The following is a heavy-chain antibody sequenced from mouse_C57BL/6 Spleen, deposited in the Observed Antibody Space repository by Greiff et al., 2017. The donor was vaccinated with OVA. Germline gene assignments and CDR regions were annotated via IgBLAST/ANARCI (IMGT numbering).Heavy chain of an antibody. CDR2: IYPGSGST. CDR1: GYTFTSYW. CDR3: ARWGYYGSSPYAMDY. J-gene: IGHJ4*01. Sequence: VQLQQPGAELVKPGASVKMSCKASGYTFTSYWITWVKQRPGQGLEWIGDIYPGSGSTNYNEKFKSKATLTVDTSSSTAYMRLSSLTAEDSAVYYCARWGYYGSSPYAMDYWGQGTSVTVSS. V-gene: IGHV1-55*01. D-gene: IGHD1-1*01.